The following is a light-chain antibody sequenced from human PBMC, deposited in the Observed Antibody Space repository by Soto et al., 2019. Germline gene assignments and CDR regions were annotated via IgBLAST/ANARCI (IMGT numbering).Light chain of an antibody. V-gene: IGKV1-5*01. CDR3: QQYNSYSWP. J-gene: IGKJ1*01. CDR1: QSISSW. Sequence: DIEMTQSPSTLSASVGDRVTITWRASQSISSWLAWYQQKPGKAPKLLIYDASSLESGVPSRFSGSGSGTEFTLTISSLQPDDFATYYCQQYNSYSWPFGQGTKVDIK. CDR2: DAS.